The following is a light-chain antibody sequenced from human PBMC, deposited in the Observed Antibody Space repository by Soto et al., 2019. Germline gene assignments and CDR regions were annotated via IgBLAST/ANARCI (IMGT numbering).Light chain of an antibody. J-gene: IGKJ3*01. CDR2: AAS. Sequence: ETVMTQSPATLSVSPGERPTLSCRASQSVSSNLAWYQQKPGQAPRLLIYAASTRATGIPARFSGSGSGTEFTLTISTLQSEDFAVYYCPQYNTWPLTFGPGTKVDIK. V-gene: IGKV3-15*01. CDR1: QSVSSN. CDR3: PQYNTWPLT.